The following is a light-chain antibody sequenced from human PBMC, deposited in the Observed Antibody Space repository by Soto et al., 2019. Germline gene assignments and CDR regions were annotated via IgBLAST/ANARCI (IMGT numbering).Light chain of an antibody. CDR3: CSYAGSYTWV. CDR2: DVS. V-gene: IGLV2-11*01. Sequence: QSVLTQPRSVSGSPGQSVTISCTGTSSDVGGYNYASWYQQHPGKAPKLMNYDVSKRPSGVPDRFSGSKSGNTASLTISGLQADDEADYCCCSYAGSYTWVFGGGTKLTVL. CDR1: SSDVGGYNY. J-gene: IGLJ3*02.